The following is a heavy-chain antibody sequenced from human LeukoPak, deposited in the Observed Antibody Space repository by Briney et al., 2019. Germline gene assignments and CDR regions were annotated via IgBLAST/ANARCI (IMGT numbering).Heavy chain of an antibody. Sequence: ASVKVSCRASGGPLSSYAISWVRRAPEQGLGGRGGTSAYNGNTNYAQKLQGRVTMTTDTSTSTAYMELRSLRSDDTAVYYCARGGGNYDFWSGYADYWGQGTLVTVSS. CDR2: TSAYNGNT. D-gene: IGHD3-3*01. J-gene: IGHJ4*02. V-gene: IGHV1-18*01. CDR1: GGPLSSYA. CDR3: ARGGGNYDFWSGYADY.